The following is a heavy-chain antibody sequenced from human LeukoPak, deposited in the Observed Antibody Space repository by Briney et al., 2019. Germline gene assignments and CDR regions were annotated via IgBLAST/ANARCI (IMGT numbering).Heavy chain of an antibody. CDR1: GYTFTGYY. CDR2: INPNSGGT. CDR3: ARGPHQRITVFGVVINYYYYMDV. V-gene: IGHV1-2*02. Sequence: GASVKVSCKASGYTFTGYYMHWVRQAPGQGLEWMGWINPNSGGTNYAQKFQGRVTMTRDTSISTAYMELSRLRSDDTAVYYCARGPHQRITVFGVVINYYYYMDVWGKGTTVTVSS. D-gene: IGHD3-3*01. J-gene: IGHJ6*03.